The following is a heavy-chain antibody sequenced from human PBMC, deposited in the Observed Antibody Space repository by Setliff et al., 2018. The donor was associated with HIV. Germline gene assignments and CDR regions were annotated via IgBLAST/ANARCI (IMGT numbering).Heavy chain of an antibody. CDR3: AKGVKWLDP. CDR1: GFSVSHNY. Sequence: LRLSCAASGFSVSHNYMTWVRQAPGKGLEWVSIIYSDGRTSYADSVKGRFTISRDDSKNTVYLQMHSLRVEDTAVYYCAKGVKWLDPWGQGTLVTVSS. V-gene: IGHV3-53*01. J-gene: IGHJ5*02. D-gene: IGHD3-10*01. CDR2: IYSDGRT.